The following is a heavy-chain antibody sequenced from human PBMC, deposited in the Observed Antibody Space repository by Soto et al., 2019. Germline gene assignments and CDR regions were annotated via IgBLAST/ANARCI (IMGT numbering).Heavy chain of an antibody. Sequence: QITLKESAPTRVKPTQTLTLTCTFSGFSLTSRPMGVGWIRQPPGKALEWLAFIYWDDDKRYSPSLRSRLTITKDTSGNQVVLTMPNMDPMDTATYYCAHRLSGYNWNGGYFDYWGQGALVTVSS. V-gene: IGHV2-5*02. D-gene: IGHD1-1*01. CDR2: IYWDDDK. CDR3: AHRLSGYNWNGGYFDY. CDR1: GFSLTSRPMG. J-gene: IGHJ4*02.